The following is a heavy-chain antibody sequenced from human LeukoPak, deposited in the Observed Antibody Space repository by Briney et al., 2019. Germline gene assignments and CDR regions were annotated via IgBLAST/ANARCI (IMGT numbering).Heavy chain of an antibody. D-gene: IGHD3/OR15-3a*01. CDR2: ISSRSTTI. Sequence: GGSLRLSCAASGFTFSSYSMNWVRQAPGKGLEWVSYISSRSTTIYYADSVKGRFTISRDNAKNSLYLQMNSLRAEDTAVYYCATMIFGMVIPLDYWGQGSLVTVSS. J-gene: IGHJ4*02. V-gene: IGHV3-48*01. CDR3: ATMIFGMVIPLDY. CDR1: GFTFSSYS.